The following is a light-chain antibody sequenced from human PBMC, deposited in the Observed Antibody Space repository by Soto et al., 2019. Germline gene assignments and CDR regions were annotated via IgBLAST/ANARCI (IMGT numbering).Light chain of an antibody. J-gene: IGKJ4*01. CDR2: AAS. CDR1: QGISSY. V-gene: IGKV1-8*01. Sequence: AIRMTQSPSSLSASTGDRVTITCRASQGISSYLAWYQQKPGKVPKLLIYAASTLQSGVPSRFSGSGSGTDFTLTISCLQSEDFATYYCQQYYSYPFTFGGGNKVEIK. CDR3: QQYYSYPFT.